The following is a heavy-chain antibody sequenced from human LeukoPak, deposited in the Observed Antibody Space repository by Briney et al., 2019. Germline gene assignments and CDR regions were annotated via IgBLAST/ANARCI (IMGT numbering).Heavy chain of an antibody. V-gene: IGHV1-2*02. Sequence: ASVKVSCKASGYTLTGYYMHWVRQAPGQGLEWMGWINPNSGGTNYAQKLQGRVTMTRYTSTSTAYMELSRLRSDDTAVYYCARHYYDSSGYYQIDYWGQGTLVTVSS. CDR3: ARHYYDSSGYYQIDY. J-gene: IGHJ4*02. CDR2: INPNSGGT. CDR1: GYTLTGYY. D-gene: IGHD3-22*01.